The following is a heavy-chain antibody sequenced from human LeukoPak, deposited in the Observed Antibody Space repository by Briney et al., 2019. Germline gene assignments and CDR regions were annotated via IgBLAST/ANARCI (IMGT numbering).Heavy chain of an antibody. CDR3: ARSIVGATAPFDY. J-gene: IGHJ4*02. CDR2: IYHSGST. D-gene: IGHD1-26*01. CDR1: GYSISSGYY. V-gene: IGHV4-38-2*02. Sequence: SETLSLTCTVSGYSISSGYYWGWIRQPPGKGLEWIGSIYHSGSTYYNPSLKSRVTISVDTSKNQFSLKLSSVTAADTAVYYCARSIVGATAPFDYWGQGTLVTVSS.